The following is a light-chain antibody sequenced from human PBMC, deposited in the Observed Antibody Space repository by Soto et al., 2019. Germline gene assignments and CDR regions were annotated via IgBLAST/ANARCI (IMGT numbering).Light chain of an antibody. CDR3: QQLFDSPIT. CDR2: AAS. Sequence: DIPMTQSPSTLPVSVGDRVTITCRASQTISSWLAWYQQKPGKAPKLLIYAASTLESGVPSRFSATVSGTEFSLTITSLQPEDFATYYCQQLFDSPITFGQGTRLEIK. CDR1: QTISSW. V-gene: IGKV1-5*01. J-gene: IGKJ5*01.